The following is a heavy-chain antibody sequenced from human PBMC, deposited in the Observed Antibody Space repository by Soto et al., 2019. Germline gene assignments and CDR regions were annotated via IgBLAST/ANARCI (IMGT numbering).Heavy chain of an antibody. D-gene: IGHD4-4*01. CDR2: ISSNGGST. CDR3: VKADTVTRPNYYYYYGMDV. Sequence: PGGSLRLSCAASGFTFSSYAMHWVRQAPGKGLEYVSAISSNGGSTYYADSVKGRFTISRDNSKNTLYLQMSSLRAEDTAVYYCVKADTVTRPNYYYYYGMDVWGQGTTVTVSS. V-gene: IGHV3-64D*08. CDR1: GFTFSSYA. J-gene: IGHJ6*02.